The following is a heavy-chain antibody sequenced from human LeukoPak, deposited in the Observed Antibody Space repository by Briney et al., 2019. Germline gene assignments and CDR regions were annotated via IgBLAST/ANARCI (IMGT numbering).Heavy chain of an antibody. CDR3: ARVGGEYSSSGWFDP. Sequence: ASVKVSCKASGGTFSSYTINWVRQAPGQGLEWMGGIIPVFGTANYAQKFQGRVTITADESTSTAYMELSSLRSEDTAVYYCARVGGEYSSSGWFDPWGQGTLVTVSS. J-gene: IGHJ5*02. CDR2: IIPVFGTA. D-gene: IGHD6-6*01. V-gene: IGHV1-69*13. CDR1: GGTFSSYT.